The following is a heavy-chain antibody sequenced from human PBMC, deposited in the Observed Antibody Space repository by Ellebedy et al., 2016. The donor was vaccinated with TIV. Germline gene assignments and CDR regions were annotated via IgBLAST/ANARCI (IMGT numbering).Heavy chain of an antibody. Sequence: SETLSLTCTVSGGSMSNYYWSWIRQPPGKGLEWIGYVYYSGNTNYNPSLQSRVTISVDTSKNQFSLELTSVTAADTAVYYCAREGLPDYYDSTSYYAPWGQGTLVTVSS. CDR3: AREGLPDYYDSTSYYAP. V-gene: IGHV4-59*01. CDR1: GGSMSNYY. CDR2: VYYSGNT. J-gene: IGHJ5*02. D-gene: IGHD3-22*01.